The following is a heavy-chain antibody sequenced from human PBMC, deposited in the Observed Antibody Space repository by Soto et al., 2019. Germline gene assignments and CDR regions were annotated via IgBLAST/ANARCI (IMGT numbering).Heavy chain of an antibody. Sequence: SETLSLTCTVSGGSISSGGYYWSWICQHPGKGLEWIGYIYYSGSTYYNPSLKSRVTISVDTSKNQFSLKLSSVSAADTAVYYCASLTYRGFYVYWGQGTLVTVSS. CDR3: ASLTYRGFYVY. D-gene: IGHD3-10*02. J-gene: IGHJ4*02. V-gene: IGHV4-31*03. CDR2: IYYSGST. CDR1: GGSISSGGYY.